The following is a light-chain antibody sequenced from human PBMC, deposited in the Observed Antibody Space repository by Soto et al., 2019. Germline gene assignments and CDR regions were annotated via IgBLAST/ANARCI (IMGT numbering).Light chain of an antibody. V-gene: IGKV1-39*01. Sequence: DIQMTQSPSSLSASVGDRVTITCRASQSINNYLNWFQQKSGEAPKLLIYAASSLHGGVPSRLSGGGSGTEFTLTISSLQPEDFATYYCQQSYRTPIAFGPGTKVDIK. CDR3: QQSYRTPIA. CDR2: AAS. CDR1: QSINNY. J-gene: IGKJ3*01.